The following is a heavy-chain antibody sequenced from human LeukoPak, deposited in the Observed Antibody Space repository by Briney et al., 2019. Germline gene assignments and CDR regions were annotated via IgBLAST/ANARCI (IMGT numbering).Heavy chain of an antibody. Sequence: GASVKVSCKASGYTFTGYYMHWVRQAPGQGLEWMGWINPNSGGTNYAQKFQGRVTMTRDTSISTAYMELSRLRSDDTAVYYCARDAFDRYYYYVDVWGKGTTVTVSS. D-gene: IGHD3-9*01. CDR2: INPNSGGT. CDR3: ARDAFDRYYYYVDV. CDR1: GYTFTGYY. V-gene: IGHV1-2*02. J-gene: IGHJ6*03.